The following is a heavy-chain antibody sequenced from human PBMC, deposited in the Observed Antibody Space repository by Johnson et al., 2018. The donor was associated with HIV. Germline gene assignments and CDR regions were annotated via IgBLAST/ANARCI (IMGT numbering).Heavy chain of an antibody. CDR2: ISCSGGST. J-gene: IGHJ3*02. V-gene: IGHV3-23*04. D-gene: IGHD6-6*01. Sequence: VQLVESGGGLVQPGGSLRFSCAVSGFTFSSYAMSWVRQAPGKGLEWVSAISCSGGSTYYADSVKGRFTISRDNSKNTLYLQMNSLRAEDTAVYYCERHSTSSTMGAFDIWGQGTMVTVSS. CDR1: GFTFSSYA. CDR3: ERHSTSSTMGAFDI.